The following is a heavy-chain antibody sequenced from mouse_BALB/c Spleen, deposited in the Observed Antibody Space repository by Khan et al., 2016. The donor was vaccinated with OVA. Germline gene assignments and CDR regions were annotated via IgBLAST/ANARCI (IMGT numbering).Heavy chain of an antibody. V-gene: IGHV3-8*02. CDR1: GDSITSGY. CDR2: IIYTGYT. CDR3: ARSTYRYAFVY. D-gene: IGHD2-12*01. Sequence: EVQLQESGPSLVKPSQTLSLTCSVTGDSITSGYWNWIRKFPGNKLEYMGYIIYTGYTYYNPSLKSRISITRHTSKNKYYLQLISVTDEDTATYYWARSTYRYAFVYWGQGTLVTVSA. J-gene: IGHJ3*01.